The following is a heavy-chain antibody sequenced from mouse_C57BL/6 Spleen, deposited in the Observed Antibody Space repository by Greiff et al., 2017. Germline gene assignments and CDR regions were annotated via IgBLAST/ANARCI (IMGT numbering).Heavy chain of an antibody. D-gene: IGHD1-1*01. CDR1: GYTFTDYN. Sequence: EVQLQQSGPELVKPGASVKIPCKASGYTFTDYNMDWVKQSHGKSLEWIGDINPNNGGTIYNQKFKGKATLTVDKSSSTAYMELRSLTSEDTAVYYCARSGKNLRGGLNAMDYWGQGTSVTVSS. J-gene: IGHJ4*01. CDR3: ARSGKNLRGGLNAMDY. V-gene: IGHV1-18*01. CDR2: INPNNGGT.